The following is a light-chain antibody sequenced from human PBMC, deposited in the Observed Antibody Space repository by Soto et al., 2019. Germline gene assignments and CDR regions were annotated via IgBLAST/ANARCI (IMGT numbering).Light chain of an antibody. Sequence: DILMTQSPSSLSASVGDRVTINCRASQTISSYLTWYQQKPGKAPKLLIYGASALQSGVPPRFSASGSGTDCTLTIRSLQPEDFATYYCQQSYNLPRTVGPGTKVDIK. J-gene: IGKJ3*01. CDR2: GAS. CDR1: QTISSY. CDR3: QQSYNLPRT. V-gene: IGKV1-39*01.